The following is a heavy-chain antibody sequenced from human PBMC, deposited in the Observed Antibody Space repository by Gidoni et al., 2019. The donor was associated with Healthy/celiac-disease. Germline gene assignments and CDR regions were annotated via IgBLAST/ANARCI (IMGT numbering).Heavy chain of an antibody. D-gene: IGHD2-15*01. CDR3: ASSGVVVVAANYYGMDV. V-gene: IGHV1-2*02. CDR1: GYTFTGYY. CDR2: INPNSGGT. J-gene: IGHJ6*02. Sequence: QVQLVQSGAEVKKPGASVKVSCKASGYTFTGYYMHWVRQAPGQGLEWMGWINPNSGGTNYAQKFQGRVTMTRDTSISTAYMELSRLRSDDTAVYYCASSGVVVVAANYYGMDVWGQGTTVTVSS.